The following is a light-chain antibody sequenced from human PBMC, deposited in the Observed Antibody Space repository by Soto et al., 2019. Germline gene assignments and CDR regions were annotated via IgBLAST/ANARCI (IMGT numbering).Light chain of an antibody. CDR1: SSDVGAYNY. J-gene: IGLJ1*01. CDR2: EVN. CDR3: RSYGGPNNSNYV. V-gene: IGLV2-8*01. Sequence: QSVLTQPPSASGSPGQSVTISCTGTSSDVGAYNYVSWYQQHPGKAPKLMISEVNKRPSGVPDRFSGSKSGNTASLTVSGLQPEDEADYYCRSYGGPNNSNYVFGTGTKLTVL.